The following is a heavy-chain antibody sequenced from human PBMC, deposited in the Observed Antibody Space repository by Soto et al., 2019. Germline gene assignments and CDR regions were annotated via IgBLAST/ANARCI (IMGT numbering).Heavy chain of an antibody. D-gene: IGHD3-3*01. CDR1: GFTLSKAW. CDR3: TTDALRFLEWFSY. Sequence: EVQLVESGGGLVKPGGSRRLSCVTSGFTLSKAWMSWVRQAPGKGLEWVGRIKSDSDGGTTDYAAPVKGRFTISRDDSKNTVYLQMISLKTEDTAVYYCTTDALRFLEWFSYWGQGTLVTVSS. J-gene: IGHJ4*02. V-gene: IGHV3-15*01. CDR2: IKSDSDGGTT.